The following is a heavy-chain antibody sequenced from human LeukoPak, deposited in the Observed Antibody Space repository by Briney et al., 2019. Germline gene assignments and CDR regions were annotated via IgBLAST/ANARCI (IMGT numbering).Heavy chain of an antibody. CDR3: ARDNALGYCSSTSCRGAFDI. D-gene: IGHD2-2*01. CDR1: GGTFSSYA. J-gene: IGHJ3*02. V-gene: IGHV1-69*05. CDR2: IIPIFGTA. Sequence: ASVKVSCKASGGTFSSYAISWVRQAPGQGLEWMGGIIPIFGTANYAQKFQGRVTITTDESTSTAYMELSSLRSEDTAVYYCARDNALGYCSSTSCRGAFDIWGQGTMVTVSS.